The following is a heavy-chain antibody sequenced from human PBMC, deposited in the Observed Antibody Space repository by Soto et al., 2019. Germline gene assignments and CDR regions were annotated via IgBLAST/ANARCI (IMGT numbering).Heavy chain of an antibody. Sequence: SETLSLTCTVSGGSIFSDDWTWIRQPPGKGLEWIGYISRGGSSRYAPTLKGRVTFSTDTSKNQVSLKLTYVTVADTAVYYCARGYWFDPWGPGTLVTVSS. CDR1: GGSIFSDD. CDR3: ARGYWFDP. J-gene: IGHJ5*02. CDR2: ISRGGSS. V-gene: IGHV4-59*01.